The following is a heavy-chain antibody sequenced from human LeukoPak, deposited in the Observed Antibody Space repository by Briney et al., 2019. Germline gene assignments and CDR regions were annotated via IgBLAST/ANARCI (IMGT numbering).Heavy chain of an antibody. D-gene: IGHD5-24*01. Sequence: SETLSLTCAVYGGSFSRYYWSWIRQSPGKGLEWMAEIDHRGDTNYNPSVKRRVTISFDTSMNKFSLKVRSLSAGDKAVYYCARGATISETGYFDFWGQGTLVTVSS. CDR2: IDHRGDT. V-gene: IGHV4-34*01. CDR3: ARGATISETGYFDF. CDR1: GGSFSRYY. J-gene: IGHJ4*03.